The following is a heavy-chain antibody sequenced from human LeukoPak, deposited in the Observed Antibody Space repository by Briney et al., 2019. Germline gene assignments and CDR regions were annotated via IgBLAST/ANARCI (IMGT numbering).Heavy chain of an antibody. CDR2: IRSKAYGGTT. V-gene: IGHV3-49*03. J-gene: IGHJ4*02. CDR3: TRGYRWLQFEY. Sequence: GGSLRLSCTASGFTFGDYAMSWFRQAPGKGLEWVGFIRSKAYGGTTEYAASVKSRFTISRDDSKSIAYLQMNSLKTEDTAVYYCTRGYRWLQFEYWGQGTLVTVSS. CDR1: GFTFGDYA. D-gene: IGHD5-24*01.